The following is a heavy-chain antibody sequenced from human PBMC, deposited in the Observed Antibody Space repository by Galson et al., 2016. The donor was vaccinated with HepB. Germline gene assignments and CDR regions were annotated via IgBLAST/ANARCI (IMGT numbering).Heavy chain of an antibody. CDR2: FYSSGSDK. Sequence: SLRLSCAASGFTVSSNNMDWVRQAPGKGLEWVSVFYSSGSDKHYVDSVRGRFTISRDNAKNSVYLQLNSLRADDTAVYYCARDGDNWNDFDCWGQGTLVTVSS. CDR1: GFTVSSNN. V-gene: IGHV3-21*01. J-gene: IGHJ4*02. CDR3: ARDGDNWNDFDC. D-gene: IGHD1-1*01.